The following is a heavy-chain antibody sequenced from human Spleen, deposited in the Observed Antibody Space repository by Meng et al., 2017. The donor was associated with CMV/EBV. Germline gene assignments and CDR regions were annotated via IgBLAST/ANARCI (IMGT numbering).Heavy chain of an antibody. CDR2: ISAYNDNT. CDR1: GYTFTSYG. CDR3: ARARLVELPGPTDY. J-gene: IGHJ4*02. Sequence: KDSGYTFTSYGISWVRPATGQGLEWMGWISAYNDNTTYTQRLQSKVTMTTNTSTSTAYMELRSLKSDDTAVYYCARARLVELPGPTDYWGQGTLVTVSS. V-gene: IGHV1-18*01. D-gene: IGHD6-6*01.